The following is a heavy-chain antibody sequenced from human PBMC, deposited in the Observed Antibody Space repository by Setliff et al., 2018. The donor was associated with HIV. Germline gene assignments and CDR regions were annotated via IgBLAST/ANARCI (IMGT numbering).Heavy chain of an antibody. Sequence: GASVKVSCKASGYTFTSYAMNWVRQAPGQGLEWMGWINSNTGNPTYAQGFTGRFVFSLDTSVSTAYLQISSLKAEDTAVYYCARGTTYYYDRSGSDFDYRGQGTLVTVSS. J-gene: IGHJ4*02. CDR1: GYTFTSYA. D-gene: IGHD3-22*01. CDR3: ARGTTYYYDRSGSDFDY. CDR2: INSNTGNP. V-gene: IGHV7-4-1*02.